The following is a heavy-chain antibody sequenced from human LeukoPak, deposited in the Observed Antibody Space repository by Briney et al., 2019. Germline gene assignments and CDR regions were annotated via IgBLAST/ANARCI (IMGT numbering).Heavy chain of an antibody. CDR3: ARHSNINRKGGYYFDY. CDR2: IYYSGST. D-gene: IGHD1-14*01. V-gene: IGHV4-4*02. J-gene: IGHJ4*02. Sequence: SGTLSLTCAVSGGSISSSNWWSWVRQPPGKGLEWIGSIYYSGSTYYSPSLKSRVTISVDTSKNQFSLNLSSVTAADTAVYYCARHSNINRKGGYYFDYWGQGTLVTVSS. CDR1: GGSISSSNW.